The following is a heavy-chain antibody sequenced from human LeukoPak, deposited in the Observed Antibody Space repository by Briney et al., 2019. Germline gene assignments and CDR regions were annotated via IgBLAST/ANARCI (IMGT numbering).Heavy chain of an antibody. Sequence: NTSQTLSLTCTVSGGSISSGGYYWSWIHQHPGKGLEWIGYIYYSGSTYYNPSLKSRVTISVDTAKNQLSLKLSSVSAADTPVYYCARDRYVFAPWGQGTLVTVSS. CDR3: ARDRYVFAP. J-gene: IGHJ5*02. CDR2: IYYSGST. D-gene: IGHD3-10*02. V-gene: IGHV4-31*03. CDR1: GGSISSGGYY.